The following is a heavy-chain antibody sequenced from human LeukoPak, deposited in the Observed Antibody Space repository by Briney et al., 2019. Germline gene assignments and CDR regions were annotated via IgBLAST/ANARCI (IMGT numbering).Heavy chain of an antibody. CDR2: IYYSGST. V-gene: IGHV4-39*07. J-gene: IGHJ5*02. D-gene: IGHD3-10*01. Sequence: PSETLSLTCSVSGGSISSRSYYWGWIRQPPGKGLEWIGSIYYSGSTYYNPSLKSRLTISIDTSKKQFSLKLSSVTAADTAVYYCARGGYYGSGNDFRFDPWGQGTLVTVSS. CDR1: GGSISSRSYY. CDR3: ARGGYYGSGNDFRFDP.